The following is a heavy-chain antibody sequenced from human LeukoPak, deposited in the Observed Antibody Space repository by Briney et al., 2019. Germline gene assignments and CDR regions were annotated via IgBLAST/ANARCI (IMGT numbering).Heavy chain of an antibody. CDR2: IYPADSDT. V-gene: IGHV5-51*01. CDR1: GYSFTRYW. J-gene: IGHJ4*02. Sequence: GESLKISCKGSGYSFTRYWIGWMRQMPETGLEWMGVIYPADSDTTYNPSSRGQVTISVDRSINTAYLQWSSLKASDTAMYYCARRCMSGYCSSGGPMDDYWGQGTLVTVSS. CDR3: ARRCMSGYCSSGGPMDDY. D-gene: IGHD2-15*01.